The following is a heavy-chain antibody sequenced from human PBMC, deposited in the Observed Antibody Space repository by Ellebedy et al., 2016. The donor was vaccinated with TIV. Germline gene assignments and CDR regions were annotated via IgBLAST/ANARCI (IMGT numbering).Heavy chain of an antibody. CDR1: GGTFSSYA. CDR2: IIPIFGTV. Sequence: AASVKVSCKASGGTFSSYAISWVRQVPGQGLEWMGGIIPIFGTVNYAQKFQGRVTITADKSTSTAYMEVSSLRSEDTAVYYCARDQGYSSGWSYWGQGTLVTVSS. CDR3: ARDQGYSSGWSY. D-gene: IGHD6-19*01. V-gene: IGHV1-69*06. J-gene: IGHJ4*02.